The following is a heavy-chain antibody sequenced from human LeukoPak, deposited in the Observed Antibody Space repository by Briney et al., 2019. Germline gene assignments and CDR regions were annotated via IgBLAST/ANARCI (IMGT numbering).Heavy chain of an antibody. CDR1: GCTFTGHY. Sequence: ASVKVPCQPCGCTFTGHYMRWVRQAPGQGLEWMGRINPNSGGTNYAQKFQRRVTMTRDTSISTAYMELSRLRSDDTAVYYCARDRAGSSGWYGEALGYWGQGTLVTVSS. D-gene: IGHD6-19*01. J-gene: IGHJ4*02. CDR2: INPNSGGT. CDR3: ARDRAGSSGWYGEALGY. V-gene: IGHV1-2*06.